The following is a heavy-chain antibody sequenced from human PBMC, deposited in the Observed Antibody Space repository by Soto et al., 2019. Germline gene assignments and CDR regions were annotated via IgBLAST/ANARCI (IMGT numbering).Heavy chain of an antibody. Sequence: QVQLQQWGAGLSKPSETLSLTCAVYGGSFSGYYWSWIRQPPGKGLEWIGEINHRGSTNYNPTLKSRVTISVDTSKNQFSLKLSSVTAADTAVYYCARDGYGMDVWGQGTTVTVSS. V-gene: IGHV4-34*01. J-gene: IGHJ6*02. CDR2: INHRGST. CDR1: GGSFSGYY. CDR3: ARDGYGMDV.